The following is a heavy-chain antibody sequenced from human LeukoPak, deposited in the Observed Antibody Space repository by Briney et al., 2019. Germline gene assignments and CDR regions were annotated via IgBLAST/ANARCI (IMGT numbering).Heavy chain of an antibody. CDR2: ISGSGGST. Sequence: GGSLRLSCAASGLTFSNYAMSWVRQAPGKGLEWVSAISGSGGSTYYADSVKGRFTISRDNSKNTLYLQMNSLRAEDTAVYYCAKDDRSSSWYYWGQGTLVTVSS. CDR3: AKDDRSSSWYY. V-gene: IGHV3-23*01. D-gene: IGHD6-13*01. CDR1: GLTFSNYA. J-gene: IGHJ4*02.